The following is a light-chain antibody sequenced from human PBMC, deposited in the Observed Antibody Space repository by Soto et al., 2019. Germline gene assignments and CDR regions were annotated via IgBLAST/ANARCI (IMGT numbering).Light chain of an antibody. V-gene: IGKV1-9*01. J-gene: IGKJ5*01. CDR3: QQLNSYPT. CDR2: AAS. CDR1: QGISSY. Sequence: DIQSTQSTSCLSASVGDRFTITCRASQGISSYLAWYQQKPGKAPKLLIYAASTLQSGVPSRFSGSGSGTEFTLTISSLQPEDFATYYCQQLNSYPTFGQGTRLEIK.